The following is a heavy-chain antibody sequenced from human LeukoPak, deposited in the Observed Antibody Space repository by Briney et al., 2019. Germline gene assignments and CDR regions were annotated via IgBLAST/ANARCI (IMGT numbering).Heavy chain of an antibody. J-gene: IGHJ5*02. CDR3: ARARFGYSYGRVYNWFDP. CDR2: IYTSGST. CDR1: GGSISSGSYY. Sequence: SETLSLTCTVSGGSISSGSYYWSWIRQPAGKGLEWIGRIYTSGSTNYNPSLKSRVTISVDTSTNQFSLKLSSVTAADTAVYYCARARFGYSYGRVYNWFDPWGQGTLVTVSS. V-gene: IGHV4-61*02. D-gene: IGHD5-18*01.